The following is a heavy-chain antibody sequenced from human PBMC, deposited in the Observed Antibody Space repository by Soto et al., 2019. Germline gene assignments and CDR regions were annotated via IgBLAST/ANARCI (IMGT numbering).Heavy chain of an antibody. V-gene: IGHV3-23*01. Sequence: EVQLLESGGGLVQPGGSLRLSCAASGFTFNRFAMTWVRQAPGKGLEWVSTIGASGDNTFYADSLKGRFTISRDNSGDTLFLQMNRLRDEDTGLYYCAKLGYCSGGTCYLDYYNGLDVWGQGTTVTVSS. J-gene: IGHJ6*02. D-gene: IGHD2-15*01. CDR2: IGASGDNT. CDR1: GFTFNRFA. CDR3: AKLGYCSGGTCYLDYYNGLDV.